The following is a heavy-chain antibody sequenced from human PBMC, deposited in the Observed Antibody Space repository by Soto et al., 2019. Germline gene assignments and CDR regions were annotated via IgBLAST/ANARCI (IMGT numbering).Heavy chain of an antibody. V-gene: IGHV4-39*01. CDR2: INYSGST. CDR1: GGSISSSSYF. CDR3: SRRAPEGFDP. Sequence: TLSLTCTVSGGSISSSSYFWGWIRQPPGRGLEWIGSINYSGSTYYNPSLKSRVTLSVDTSKNQFSLNVSSVTASDTALYYCSRRAPEGFDPWGQGTLVTVSS. J-gene: IGHJ5*02.